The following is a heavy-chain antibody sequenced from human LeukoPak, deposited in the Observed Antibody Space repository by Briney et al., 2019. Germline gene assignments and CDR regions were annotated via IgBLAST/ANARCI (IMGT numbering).Heavy chain of an antibody. CDR3: ARDETGGYFEN. D-gene: IGHD3-10*01. CDR1: GFTFSHHW. Sequence: PGGSLRLSSATSGFTFSHHWMSWVRQAPGKGLEWVANINLDGNKKYYVDSVKGRFTISRDNAQKSLYLQMNSLRVEDTAVYYCARDETGGYFENWGQGTLVTVSS. J-gene: IGHJ4*02. CDR2: INLDGNKK. V-gene: IGHV3-7*01.